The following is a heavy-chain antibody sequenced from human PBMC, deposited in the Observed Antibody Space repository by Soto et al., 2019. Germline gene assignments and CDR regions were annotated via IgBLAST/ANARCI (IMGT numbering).Heavy chain of an antibody. J-gene: IGHJ4*02. CDR2: ISAYNGNT. CDR3: ARIIASAADFHY. CDR1: GYTFTSYG. D-gene: IGHD6-13*01. V-gene: IGHV1-18*01. Sequence: QVQLVQSGAEVKKPGASVKVSCKASGYTFTSYGISWVRQAPGQGLEWMGWISAYNGNTNYAQKLQGRLIMTTAPATSTASMELRSLRPHHTAVYYCARIIASAADFHYWGQGTLVTAAS.